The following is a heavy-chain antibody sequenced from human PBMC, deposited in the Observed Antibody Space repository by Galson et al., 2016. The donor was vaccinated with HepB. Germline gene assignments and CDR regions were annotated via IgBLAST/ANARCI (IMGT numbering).Heavy chain of an antibody. D-gene: IGHD6-25*01. CDR1: GFTFRTYW. V-gene: IGHV3-7*01. Sequence: LRLSCAASGFTFRTYWMNWVRQAPGRGLEWVANIKQDGSEKYYVDSVKGRFTISRDNAKNSLYLQMNSLRAEDTAVYYCARSPRLAYYYYAMDVWGQGTTVTVSS. J-gene: IGHJ6*02. CDR2: IKQDGSEK. CDR3: ARSPRLAYYYYAMDV.